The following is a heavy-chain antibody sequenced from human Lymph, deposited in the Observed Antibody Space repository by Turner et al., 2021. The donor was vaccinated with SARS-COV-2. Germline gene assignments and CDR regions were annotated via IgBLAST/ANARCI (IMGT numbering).Heavy chain of an antibody. J-gene: IGHJ4*02. CDR2: ITSSSSYI. CDR3: ARGGRPPWQWLGLGNFDY. D-gene: IGHD6-19*01. CDR1: GLTFSSCS. Sequence: EVQLVESGGGLVKPGGALRPSCAACGLTFSSCSMNWVRQAPGKGLEWVSSITSSSSYIYYADSVKGRYTISRDNAKKSLYLQMNSLRAEDTAVYYCARGGRPPWQWLGLGNFDYWGQGTLVTVSS. V-gene: IGHV3-21*01.